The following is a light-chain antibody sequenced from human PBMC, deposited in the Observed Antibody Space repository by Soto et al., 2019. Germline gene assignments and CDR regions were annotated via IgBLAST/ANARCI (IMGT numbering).Light chain of an antibody. J-gene: IGLJ2*01. Sequence: QSVLTQPPSASGTPGQWVTISCSGSTSNIGSNYVFWYQQLPRTAPKLLIYRNYHRPSGVPDRFSGSKSGASVSLTISGLRVEDEAHYYCAVWDDSLSGVLFGGGTKLTVL. CDR2: RNY. CDR1: TSNIGSNY. CDR3: AVWDDSLSGVL. V-gene: IGLV1-47*01.